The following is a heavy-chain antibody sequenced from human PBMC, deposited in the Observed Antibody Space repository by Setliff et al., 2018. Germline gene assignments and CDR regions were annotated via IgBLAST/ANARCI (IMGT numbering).Heavy chain of an antibody. CDR1: GFTFGDYA. J-gene: IGHJ5*02. D-gene: IGHD2-21*01. Sequence: LRLSCTASGFTFGDYAMSWVRQAPGKGLEWVGFIRSKAYGGTTEYAASVKGRFTISRDDSKSIAYLQMNSLKTENTAVYYCTRDLVIHNWFDPWGQGTLVTSPQ. CDR3: TRDLVIHNWFDP. V-gene: IGHV3-49*04. CDR2: IRSKAYGGTT.